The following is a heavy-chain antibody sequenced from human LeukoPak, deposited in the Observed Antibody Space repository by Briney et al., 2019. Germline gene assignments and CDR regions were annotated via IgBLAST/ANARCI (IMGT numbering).Heavy chain of an antibody. D-gene: IGHD2-21*01. CDR2: INHSGST. CDR3: AHMANFDY. V-gene: IGHV4-34*01. CDR1: GGSFSGYY. Sequence: PSETLSLTCAVYGGSFSGYYWSWIRQPPGKGLEWIGEINHSGSTNYNPSLKSRVTISVDTSKNQFSLKLSSVTAADTAVYYCAHMANFDYWGQGTLVTVSS. J-gene: IGHJ4*02.